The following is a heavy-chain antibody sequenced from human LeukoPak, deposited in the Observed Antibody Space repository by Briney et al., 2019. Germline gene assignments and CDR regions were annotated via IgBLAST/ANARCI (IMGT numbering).Heavy chain of an antibody. Sequence: PGGSLRLSCAAYGFTFSSYGMHWVRQAPGKGLEWVAVISYDGSNKYYADSVKGRFTISRDNSKNTLYLQMNSLRAEDTAVYYCAKSLGYYFDYWGQGTLVTVSS. V-gene: IGHV3-30*18. D-gene: IGHD3-16*01. J-gene: IGHJ4*02. CDR2: ISYDGSNK. CDR3: AKSLGYYFDY. CDR1: GFTFSSYG.